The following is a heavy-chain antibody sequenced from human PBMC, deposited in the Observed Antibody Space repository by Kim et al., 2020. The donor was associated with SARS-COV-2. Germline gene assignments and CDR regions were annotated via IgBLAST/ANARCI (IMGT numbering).Heavy chain of an antibody. Sequence: SVKVSCKASGFTFTSSAMQWVRQARGQRLEWIGWIVVGSGNTNYAQKFQERVTITRDMSTSTAYMELSSLRSEDTAVYYCAARLYSSGYNYFDYWGQGTLVTVSS. D-gene: IGHD3-22*01. CDR1: GFTFTSSA. V-gene: IGHV1-58*02. J-gene: IGHJ4*02. CDR3: AARLYSSGYNYFDY. CDR2: IVVGSGNT.